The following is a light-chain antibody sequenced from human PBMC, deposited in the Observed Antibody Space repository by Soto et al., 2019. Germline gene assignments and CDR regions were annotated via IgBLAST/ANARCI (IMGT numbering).Light chain of an antibody. CDR2: EGS. CDR1: TSDVGTFGL. CDR3: SSYAGSTTFDV. J-gene: IGLJ1*01. Sequence: QSVLTQPASVSGSPGQSITISCSGTTSDVGTFGLVSWFQQHPRKAPKLMIYEGSKRPAGVSKRFSGSKSGDTASLTISGLQAEDEADYYCSSYAGSTTFDVFGTGTKLTVL. V-gene: IGLV2-23*01.